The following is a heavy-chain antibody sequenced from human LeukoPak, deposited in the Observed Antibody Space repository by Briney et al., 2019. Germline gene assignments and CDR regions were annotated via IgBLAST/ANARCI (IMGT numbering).Heavy chain of an antibody. CDR3: AKDAAYLKTYYYDSSGYYFHY. Sequence: GGSLRLSCAASGFTFDDYAMHWVRQAPGKGLEWVSGISWNSGSIGYADSVKGRFTISRDNSKNTLYLQMNSLRAEDTAVYYCAKDAAYLKTYYYDSSGYYFHYWGQGTLVTVSS. J-gene: IGHJ4*02. CDR1: GFTFDDYA. D-gene: IGHD3-22*01. CDR2: ISWNSGSI. V-gene: IGHV3-9*01.